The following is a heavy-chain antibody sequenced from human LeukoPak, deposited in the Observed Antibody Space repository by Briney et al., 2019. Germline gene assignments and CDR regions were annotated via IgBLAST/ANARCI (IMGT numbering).Heavy chain of an antibody. Sequence: GGSLRLSCAASGFTFSSYAMSWVRQAPGKGLEWVSAISGSGGRRYYADSVKGRFTISRDNSKNRLYLQMNSLRVEDTAVYYCAKGSDNVVKPTAAYGLLDYWGQGTLVTVSS. D-gene: IGHD2-2*01. V-gene: IGHV3-23*01. CDR1: GFTFSSYA. CDR3: AKGSDNVVKPTAAYGLLDY. J-gene: IGHJ4*02. CDR2: ISGSGGRR.